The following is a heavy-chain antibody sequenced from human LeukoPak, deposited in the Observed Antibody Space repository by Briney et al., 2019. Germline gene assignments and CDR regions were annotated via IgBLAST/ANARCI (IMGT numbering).Heavy chain of an antibody. V-gene: IGHV4-59*08. CDR2: IYYSGST. CDR3: ARAPKTYSSGWYWFDP. Sequence: SETLSLTCTVSGGSLSSFYWSWLRQPPGKGLEWIGYIYYSGSTNYNPSLKSRVTISVDTSKNQFSLKLSSVTAADTAVYYCARAPKTYSSGWYWFDPWGQGTLVTVSS. D-gene: IGHD6-19*01. CDR1: GGSLSSFY. J-gene: IGHJ5*02.